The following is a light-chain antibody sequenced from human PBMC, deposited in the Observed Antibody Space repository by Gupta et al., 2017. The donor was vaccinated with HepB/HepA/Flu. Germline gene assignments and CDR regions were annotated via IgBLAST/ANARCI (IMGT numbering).Light chain of an antibody. CDR3: QQSYSIPQT. J-gene: IGKJ1*01. Sequence: DIQMTQSPSSLSASVGDRITITCRASQSIDTHLNWYQQKVGKAPKFLIYAASSLQSGVPSRFRGSGSGTDFTLTINSLQPEDFATYYCQQSYSIPQTFGQGTKVEIK. V-gene: IGKV1-39*01. CDR1: QSIDTH. CDR2: AAS.